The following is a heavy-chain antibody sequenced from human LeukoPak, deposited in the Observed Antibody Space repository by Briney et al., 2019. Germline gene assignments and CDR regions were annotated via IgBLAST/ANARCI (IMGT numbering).Heavy chain of an antibody. CDR3: ARRSYSSSFWFDP. CDR1: GGFISSGGYY. CDR2: IYYSGST. V-gene: IGHV4-31*03. Sequence: SETLSLTCTVSGGFISSGGYYWSWIRQHPGKGLEWIGYIYYSGSTYYNPSLKSRVTISVDTSKNQFSLKLSSVTAADTAVYYCARRSYSSSFWFDPWGQGTLATVSS. J-gene: IGHJ5*02. D-gene: IGHD6-6*01.